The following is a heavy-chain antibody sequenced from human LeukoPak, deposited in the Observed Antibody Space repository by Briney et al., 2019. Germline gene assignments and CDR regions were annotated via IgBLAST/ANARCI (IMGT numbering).Heavy chain of an antibody. CDR3: ARDDDTATLFDY. CDR2: IYAGGST. Sequence: GGSLRLSCAASGITVSYNSMSWVRQAPGKGLEWVSIIYAGGSTYYATSVKGRFTISSDNSKNILYLQMNSLGAEDTAVYYCARDDDTATLFDYWGQGTLVTVSS. J-gene: IGHJ4*02. CDR1: GITVSYNS. V-gene: IGHV3-66*01. D-gene: IGHD5-18*01.